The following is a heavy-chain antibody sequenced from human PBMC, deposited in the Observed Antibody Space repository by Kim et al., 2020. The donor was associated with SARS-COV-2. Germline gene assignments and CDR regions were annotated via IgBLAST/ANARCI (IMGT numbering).Heavy chain of an antibody. CDR2: FDPEDGET. D-gene: IGHD3-10*01. J-gene: IGHJ4*02. Sequence: ASVKVSCKVSGYTLTELSMHWVRQAPGKGLEWMGGFDPEDGETIYAQKFQGRVTMTEDTSTDTAYMELSSLRSEDTAVYYCATDYRSVLLWFREWGYWGQGTLVTVSS. CDR1: GYTLTELS. CDR3: ATDYRSVLLWFREWGY. V-gene: IGHV1-24*01.